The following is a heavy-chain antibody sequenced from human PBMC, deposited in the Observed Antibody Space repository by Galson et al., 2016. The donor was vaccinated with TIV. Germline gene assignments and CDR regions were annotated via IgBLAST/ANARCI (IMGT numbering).Heavy chain of an antibody. D-gene: IGHD1-7*01. J-gene: IGHJ3*02. CDR1: GYTFSDYA. CDR2: INAGNGNA. CDR3: ARRRSTWNYLEAFDT. Sequence: SVKVSCKASGYTFSDYALHWVRQAPGQRPEWLGSINAGNGNAKMSPRFMDRVTITRDRSACTVYLKLTRLRSEDTAVYFCARRRSTWNYLEAFDTWGQGTAVTVSS. V-gene: IGHV1-3*01.